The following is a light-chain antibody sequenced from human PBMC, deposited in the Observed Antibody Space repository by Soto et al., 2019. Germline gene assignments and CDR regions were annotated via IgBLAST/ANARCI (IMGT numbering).Light chain of an antibody. CDR2: WAS. J-gene: IGKJ1*01. CDR1: QSVLYSSNNKNY. CDR3: QQYYNTPLA. Sequence: DILMTPSPDSLAVSLGERATINCKSSQSVLYSSNNKNYLAWYQQKLGQPPKLLIYWASTRESGVPDRFSGSGSGTDFTLTISSLQAEDVAVYYCQQYYNTPLAFGQGTKVDIK. V-gene: IGKV4-1*01.